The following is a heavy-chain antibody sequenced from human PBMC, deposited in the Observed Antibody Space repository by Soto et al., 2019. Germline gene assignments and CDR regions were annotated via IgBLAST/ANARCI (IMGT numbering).Heavy chain of an antibody. CDR3: ARASRYSGYDYDY. Sequence: QVPLVQSGAEVKKPGASVKVSCKASGYTFTSYAMHWVRQAPGQRLEWMGWINAGNGNTKYSQKFQGRVTITRDTSASTAYMELSSLRSEDTAVYYCARASRYSGYDYDYWGQGTLVTVSS. CDR1: GYTFTSYA. CDR2: INAGNGNT. J-gene: IGHJ4*02. V-gene: IGHV1-3*01. D-gene: IGHD5-12*01.